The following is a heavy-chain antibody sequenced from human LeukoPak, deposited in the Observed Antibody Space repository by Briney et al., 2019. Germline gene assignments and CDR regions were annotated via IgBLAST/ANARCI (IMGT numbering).Heavy chain of an antibody. D-gene: IGHD3-10*01. V-gene: IGHV3-21*05. J-gene: IGHJ5*02. CDR3: ARGPVLLWFGDRSNWFDP. CDR1: GFTFSSYG. CDR2: ISSSSSYI. Sequence: GGSLRLSCAASGFTFSSYGMTWVRQAPGKGLEWVSYISSSSSYIYYADSVKGRFTISRDNAKNSLYLQMNSLRAEDTAVYYCARGPVLLWFGDRSNWFDPWGQGTLVTVSS.